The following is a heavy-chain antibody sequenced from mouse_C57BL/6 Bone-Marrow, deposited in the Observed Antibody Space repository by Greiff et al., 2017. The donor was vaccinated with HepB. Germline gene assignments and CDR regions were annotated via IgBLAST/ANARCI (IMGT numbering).Heavy chain of an antibody. D-gene: IGHD1-1*01. CDR1: GYTFTSYW. Sequence: QVQLQQPGAELVKPGASVKLSCKASGYTFTSYWMHWVKQRPGRGLEWIGRIDPNSGGTKYNEKFKSKATLTVDKPSSTAYMKLSSLTSEDSAVYYCASVYYGSSYNFDYWGKGTTLTVSS. V-gene: IGHV1-72*01. CDR3: ASVYYGSSYNFDY. CDR2: IDPNSGGT. J-gene: IGHJ2*01.